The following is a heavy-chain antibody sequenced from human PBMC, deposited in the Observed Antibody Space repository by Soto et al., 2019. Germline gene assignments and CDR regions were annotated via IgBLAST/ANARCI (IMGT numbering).Heavy chain of an antibody. CDR1: GLSLSTSGEA. D-gene: IGHD3-10*01. J-gene: IGHJ5*02. Sequence: QITLKESGPTLVKPTQTLTLTCSFSGLSLSTSGEAVGWIRQPPGKALEWLALIYWDDDKLFNPTLKTRLTLTKDTSKNPVVLTLTNMDPVDTATYSCAHYVSASPAGWFDPWGQGILVTVSS. CDR2: IYWDDDK. V-gene: IGHV2-5*02. CDR3: AHYVSASPAGWFDP.